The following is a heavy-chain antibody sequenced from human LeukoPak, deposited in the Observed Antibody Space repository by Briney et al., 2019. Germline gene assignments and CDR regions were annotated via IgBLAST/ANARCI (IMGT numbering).Heavy chain of an antibody. J-gene: IGHJ5*02. CDR1: GGSFGGYY. CDR2: INHSGST. Sequence: ASETLSLTCAVYGGSFGGYYWSWIRQPPGKGLEWIGEINHSGSTNYNPSLKSRVAISVDTSKNQFSLKLSSVTAADTAVYYCARGGYDFWSGYYGANWFDPWGQGTLVTVSS. V-gene: IGHV4-34*01. CDR3: ARGGYDFWSGYYGANWFDP. D-gene: IGHD3-3*01.